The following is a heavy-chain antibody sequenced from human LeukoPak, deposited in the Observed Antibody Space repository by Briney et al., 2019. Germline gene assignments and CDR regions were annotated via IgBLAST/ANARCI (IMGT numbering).Heavy chain of an antibody. D-gene: IGHD6-13*01. Sequence: ASVKVSCKASGYTFTGYYMHWVRQAPGQGLEWMGWINPNSGGTNYAQKFQGRVTMTRDTSISTAYMELSRLRSDDTAVYYCARDIAAAERQFDYWGQGTLVTVSS. J-gene: IGHJ4*02. CDR2: INPNSGGT. V-gene: IGHV1-2*02. CDR1: GYTFTGYY. CDR3: ARDIAAAERQFDY.